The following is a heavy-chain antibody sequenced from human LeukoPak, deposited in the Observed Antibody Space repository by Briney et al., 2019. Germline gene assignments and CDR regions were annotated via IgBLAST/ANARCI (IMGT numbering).Heavy chain of an antibody. CDR1: GSSISSSNW. V-gene: IGHV4-4*02. CDR3: ARGAPGYSYGYIPRRVDY. Sequence: PSGTLSLTCAVSGSSISSSNWWSWVRQPPGKGLEWIGEIYHSGSTNYNPSLKSRVTISVDTSKNQFSLKLSSVTAADTAVYYCARGAPGYSYGYIPRRVDYWGQGTLVTVSS. CDR2: IYHSGST. J-gene: IGHJ4*02. D-gene: IGHD5-18*01.